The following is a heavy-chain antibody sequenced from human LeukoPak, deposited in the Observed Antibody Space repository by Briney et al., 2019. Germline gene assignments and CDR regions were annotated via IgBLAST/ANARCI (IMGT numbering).Heavy chain of an antibody. CDR1: GGSISSSSYY. Sequence: SETLSLTCTVSGGSISSSSYYWGWIRQPPGKGLEWIGTIYYSGSTDYNPSLKSRVTISVDTSKNQFSLKLSSVTAADTAVYYCARHRGDSGSYFASYYFDYWGQGTLVTVSS. J-gene: IGHJ4*02. D-gene: IGHD1-26*01. CDR3: ARHRGDSGSYFASYYFDY. CDR2: IYYSGST. V-gene: IGHV4-39*01.